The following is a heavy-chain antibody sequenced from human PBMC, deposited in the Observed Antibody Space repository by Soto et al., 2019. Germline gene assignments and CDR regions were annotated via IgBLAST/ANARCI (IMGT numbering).Heavy chain of an antibody. CDR3: ARCGLDIVATIAGDY. D-gene: IGHD5-12*01. J-gene: IGHJ4*02. CDR1: GYTFTSYG. Sequence: QVQLVQSGAEVKKPGASVKVSCKASGYTFTSYGISWVRQAPGQGLEWMGWISAYNGNTNYAQKLQGRVTMTTYTSTSTANMERRSLRPDDTAVYYCARCGLDIVATIAGDYWGQGTLVTVSS. V-gene: IGHV1-18*04. CDR2: ISAYNGNT.